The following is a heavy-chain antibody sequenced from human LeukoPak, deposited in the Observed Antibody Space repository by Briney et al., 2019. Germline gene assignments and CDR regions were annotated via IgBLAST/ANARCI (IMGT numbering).Heavy chain of an antibody. CDR3: ASMAITKSWLLPYYYYYMDV. D-gene: IGHD3-22*01. J-gene: IGHJ6*03. V-gene: IGHV4-59*01. Sequence: SETLSLTCTVSGGSISSYYWSWIRQPPGKGLEWIGYIYYSGSTNYNPSLKSRVTISVDTSKNQFSLKLSSVTAADTAVYYCASMAITKSWLLPYYYYYMDVWGKGTTVTISS. CDR2: IYYSGST. CDR1: GGSISSYY.